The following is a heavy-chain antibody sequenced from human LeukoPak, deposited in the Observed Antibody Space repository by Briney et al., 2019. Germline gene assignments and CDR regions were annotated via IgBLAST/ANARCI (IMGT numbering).Heavy chain of an antibody. J-gene: IGHJ6*03. CDR3: ARGYCSGGSCYSDQRIYYYYYMDV. CDR1: GFTFSSYS. CDR2: ISSSSSYI. D-gene: IGHD2-15*01. Sequence: GGSLRLSCAASGFTFSSYSMNWVRQAPGKGLEWVSSISSSSSYIYYADSVKGRFTISRDNAKNSLYLQMNSLGAEDTAVYYCARGYCSGGSCYSDQRIYYYYYMDVWGKGTTVTISS. V-gene: IGHV3-21*01.